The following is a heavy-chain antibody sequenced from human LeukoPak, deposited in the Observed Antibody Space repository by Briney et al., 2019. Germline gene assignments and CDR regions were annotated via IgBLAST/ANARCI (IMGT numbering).Heavy chain of an antibody. CDR3: ASDNSGSYYYYYGMDV. CDR2: ISGSGGST. V-gene: IGHV3-23*01. J-gene: IGHJ6*02. Sequence: GGSLRLSCAASGFTFSSYAMSWVRQAPGEGLEWGSAISGSGGSTYYADSVKGRFTSSRDNSKNTLYLQMNSLRAEDTAVYYCASDNSGSYYYYYGMDVWGQGTTVTVPS. CDR1: GFTFSSYA. D-gene: IGHD1-26*01.